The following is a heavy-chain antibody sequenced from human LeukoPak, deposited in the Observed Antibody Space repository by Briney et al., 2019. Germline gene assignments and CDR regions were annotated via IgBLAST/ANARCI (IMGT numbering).Heavy chain of an antibody. V-gene: IGHV3-53*04. CDR1: GFTVSSHY. D-gene: IGHD6-19*01. CDR2: IYSDGST. CDR3: AKGGVPGTQYFDY. Sequence: GGSLRLSCAASGFTVSSHYMTWVRQAPGKGLEWVSVIYSDGSTYYADAVKGRFTLSRHISKNTLFFQVNSLRAEDTAVYYCAKGGVPGTQYFDYWGQGTLVTVSS. J-gene: IGHJ4*02.